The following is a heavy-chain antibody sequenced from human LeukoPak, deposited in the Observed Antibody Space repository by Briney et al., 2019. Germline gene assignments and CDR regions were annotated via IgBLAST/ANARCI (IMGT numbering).Heavy chain of an antibody. CDR3: ARGGFYVAKGFDY. CDR2: ITSDGSST. J-gene: IGHJ4*02. Sequence: PGGSLRLSCEASGFTSRSYWMHWVRQVPGKGLVWVSRITSDGSSTGYADSVKGRFTISRDNAKNTLYLQMNSLRAEDMAVYYCARGGFYVAKGFDYWGQGTLVTVSS. V-gene: IGHV3-74*01. CDR1: GFTSRSYW. D-gene: IGHD3-10*02.